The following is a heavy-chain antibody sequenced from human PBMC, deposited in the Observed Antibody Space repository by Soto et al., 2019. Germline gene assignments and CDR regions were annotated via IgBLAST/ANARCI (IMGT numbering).Heavy chain of an antibody. Sequence: GASVKVSCKVSGYTLTELSMHRVRQAPGKGLEWMGGFDPEDGETIYAQKFQGRVTMTEDTSTDTAYMELSSLRSEDTAVYYCATLGLGYYYGSGSRGAFDIWGQGTMVTVSS. J-gene: IGHJ3*02. CDR2: FDPEDGET. V-gene: IGHV1-24*01. CDR3: ATLGLGYYYGSGSRGAFDI. CDR1: GYTLTELS. D-gene: IGHD3-10*01.